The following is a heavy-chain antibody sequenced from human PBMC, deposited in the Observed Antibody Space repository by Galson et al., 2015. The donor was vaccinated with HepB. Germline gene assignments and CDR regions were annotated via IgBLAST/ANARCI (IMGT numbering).Heavy chain of an antibody. D-gene: IGHD2/OR15-2a*01. Sequence: SVKVSCKASGGSFSTHGISWVRQAPGQGLEWMGGIIPISATTHYSQRFQARVTITADDSTSTAYMELSSLGSEDTAVYYCAAGQDSTEYCLEFWGQGTLVTVSS. J-gene: IGHJ4*02. CDR1: GGSFSTHG. V-gene: IGHV1-69*13. CDR2: IIPISATT. CDR3: AAGQDSTEYCLEF.